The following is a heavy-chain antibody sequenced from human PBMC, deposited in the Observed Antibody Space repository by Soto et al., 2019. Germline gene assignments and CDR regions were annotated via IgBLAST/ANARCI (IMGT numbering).Heavy chain of an antibody. Sequence: EVPLLESGGGFVQPGESLRLSCAASGFTFSLSAMSWVRQAPGRGLDWVSSLSAGGSTTDYADSVKGRFTISRDNSKKTVHLQMNSLRAEDTAVYYCAKGPEYDILTGCDYWGQGALVTGSS. CDR3: AKGPEYDILTGCDY. D-gene: IGHD3-9*01. V-gene: IGHV3-23*01. CDR2: LSAGGSTT. CDR1: GFTFSLSA. J-gene: IGHJ4*02.